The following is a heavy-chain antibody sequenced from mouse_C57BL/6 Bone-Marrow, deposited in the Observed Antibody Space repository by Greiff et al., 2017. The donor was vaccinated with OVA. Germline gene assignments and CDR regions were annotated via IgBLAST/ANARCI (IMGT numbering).Heavy chain of an antibody. Sequence: DVKVEESGGGLVQPGGSMKLSCVASGFTFSNYWMNWVRQSPEKGLEWVAQIRLKSDNYATHYAESVKGRFTISRDDSKSSVYLQMNHLRAEDTGIYYCTAFYYYNYFDYWGQGTTLTVSS. CDR3: TAFYYYNYFDY. V-gene: IGHV6-3*01. D-gene: IGHD1-1*01. J-gene: IGHJ2*01. CDR1: GFTFSNYW. CDR2: IRLKSDNYAT.